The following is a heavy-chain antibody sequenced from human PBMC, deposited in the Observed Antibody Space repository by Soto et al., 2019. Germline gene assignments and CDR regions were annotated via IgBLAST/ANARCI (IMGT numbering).Heavy chain of an antibody. CDR1: GFTFNNAW. CDR3: TTDLRDSWYFDL. CDR2: IKSKTDGGTT. Sequence: EVQLVESGGGLVKPGGSLRLSCAASGFTFNNAWMNWVRQAPGKGLEWVGRIKSKTDGGTTDYAAPVKGRFTISRDDSKNTLYWRMNSLKTEDTAVYYCTTDLRDSWYFDLWGRGTLVTVSS. J-gene: IGHJ2*01. V-gene: IGHV3-15*07.